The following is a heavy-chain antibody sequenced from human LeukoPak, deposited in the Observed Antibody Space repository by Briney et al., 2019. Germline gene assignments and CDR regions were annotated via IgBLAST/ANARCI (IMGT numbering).Heavy chain of an antibody. Sequence: SETLSLTCSVSDXSISRSSYYWGWIRQPPGKGLEWIGTFYYSGFTYYNPSLKNRVTISVDTSKNQFSLKLSSVTAEDTAVYYCARLKVGTTHPDYWGQGTLVTVSS. D-gene: IGHD1-26*01. CDR3: ARLKVGTTHPDY. J-gene: IGHJ4*02. CDR1: DXSISRSSYY. V-gene: IGHV4-39*01. CDR2: FYYSGFT.